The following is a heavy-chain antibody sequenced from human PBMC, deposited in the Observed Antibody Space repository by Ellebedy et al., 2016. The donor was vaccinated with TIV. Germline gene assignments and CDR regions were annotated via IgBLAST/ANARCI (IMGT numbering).Heavy chain of an antibody. D-gene: IGHD1-1*01. J-gene: IGHJ4*02. Sequence: PGGSLRLPCAPSGFTFSNAWMNWVRQAPGKGLEWVGRIKSKTDGGAADYAAPVKGRFTISRDNSKNTLYLQMNSLKTEDTAVYFCTTVYRYNQDSVWGQGTLVTVSS. CDR1: GFTFSNAW. CDR2: IKSKTDGGAA. CDR3: TTVYRYNQDSV. V-gene: IGHV3-15*01.